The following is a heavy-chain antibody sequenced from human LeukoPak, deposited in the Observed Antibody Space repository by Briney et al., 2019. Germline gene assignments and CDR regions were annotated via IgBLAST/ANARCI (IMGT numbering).Heavy chain of an antibody. CDR3: ARVDYGSGSTLPSFDY. J-gene: IGHJ4*02. V-gene: IGHV4-34*01. D-gene: IGHD3-10*01. CDR2: INHSGST. CDR1: GGSFSGYY. Sequence: SETLSLTCAVYGGSFSGYYWSWIRQPPGKGLEWIGEINHSGSTNYNPSLKSRVTISVDTSKNQFSLKLSSVTAADTAVYYCARVDYGSGSTLPSFDYWGQGTLVTVSS.